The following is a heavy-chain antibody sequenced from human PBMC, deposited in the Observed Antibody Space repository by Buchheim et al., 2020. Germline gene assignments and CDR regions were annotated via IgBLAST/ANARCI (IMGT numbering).Heavy chain of an antibody. V-gene: IGHV4-4*02. CDR2: VSHSGTT. Sequence: QVHLQESGPRLVKPSGTLSLTCAVSGASISSTNWWSWVRQPPGKGLEWIGEVSHSGTTTYNPSLKSRVTISVDKSKNQFSLRMNPVTAADTAVYYCAREQGSITSPPYIWFDPWGQGNL. CDR3: AREQGSITSPPYIWFDP. D-gene: IGHD1-26*01. J-gene: IGHJ5*02. CDR1: GASISSTNW.